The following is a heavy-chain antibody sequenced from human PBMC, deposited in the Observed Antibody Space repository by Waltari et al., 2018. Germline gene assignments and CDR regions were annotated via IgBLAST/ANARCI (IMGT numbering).Heavy chain of an antibody. CDR3: ARHFSGLGYYFDY. CDR1: GGSINSYY. D-gene: IGHD3-16*01. V-gene: IGHV4-59*08. Sequence: QVHLQESGPGLVKPSETLPLTCTVSGGSINSYYWSWIRQPPGKGLEWIANIYYIGSANQNPALKGRVTISVDTAKNQFSLTLTSVTAADTAVYYCARHFSGLGYYFDYWGLGTLVTVSS. J-gene: IGHJ4*02. CDR2: IYYIGSA.